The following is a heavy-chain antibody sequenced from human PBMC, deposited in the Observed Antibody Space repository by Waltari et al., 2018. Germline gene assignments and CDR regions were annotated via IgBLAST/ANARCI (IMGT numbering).Heavy chain of an antibody. CDR2: ISSNGGST. CDR3: ARMNDAFDI. V-gene: IGHV3-64*01. J-gene: IGHJ3*02. CDR1: GFTFSSYA. Sequence: EVQLVESGGGLVQPGGYLRLSCAASGFTFSSYAMHWVRQAPGKELEYVSAISSNGGSTYYANSVKGRFTISRDNSKNTLYLQMGSLRAEDMAVYYCARMNDAFDIWGQGTMVTVSS.